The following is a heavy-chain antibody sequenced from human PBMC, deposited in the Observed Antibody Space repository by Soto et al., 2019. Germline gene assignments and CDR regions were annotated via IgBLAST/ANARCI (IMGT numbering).Heavy chain of an antibody. D-gene: IGHD3-22*01. J-gene: IGHJ4*02. CDR2: IYHSGST. V-gene: IGHV4-4*02. CDR1: GGSISSSNW. Sequence: SETLSLTCAVSGGSISSSNWWSWVRQPPGKGLEWIGEIYHSGSTNYNPSLKSRVTISVDKSKNQFSLKLSSVTAADTAVYYCARDRGDYYDSSGYRNGFDYWGQGTLVTVSS. CDR3: ARDRGDYYDSSGYRNGFDY.